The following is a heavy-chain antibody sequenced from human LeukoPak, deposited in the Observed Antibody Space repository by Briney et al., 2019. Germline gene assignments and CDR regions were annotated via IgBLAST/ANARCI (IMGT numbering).Heavy chain of an antibody. J-gene: IGHJ4*02. D-gene: IGHD2-15*01. CDR1: GGTFSSYT. CDR3: ARSGYCSGGSCLY. V-gene: IGHV1-69*02. CDR2: IIPILGIA. Sequence: SVKVSCKASGGTFSSYTISWVRQAPGQGLEWMGRIIPILGIAHYAQKLQGRVQNNADQSKSSAHRELRSLRSEDTAVYYCARSGYCSGGSCLYWGQGTLVTVSS.